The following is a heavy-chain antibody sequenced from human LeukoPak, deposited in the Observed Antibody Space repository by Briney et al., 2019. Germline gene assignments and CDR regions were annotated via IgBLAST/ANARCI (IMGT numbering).Heavy chain of an antibody. Sequence: GGSLRLSCAASGFTFSNAWMSWVRQAPGKGLEWVGRIKSKTGGGTTDYAAPVKGRFTISRDDSKNTLYLQMNSLKTEDTAVYYSTTDVGGYSYGFDYWGQGTLVTVSS. CDR1: GFTFSNAW. CDR3: TTDVGGYSYGFDY. D-gene: IGHD5-18*01. CDR2: IKSKTGGGTT. V-gene: IGHV3-15*01. J-gene: IGHJ4*02.